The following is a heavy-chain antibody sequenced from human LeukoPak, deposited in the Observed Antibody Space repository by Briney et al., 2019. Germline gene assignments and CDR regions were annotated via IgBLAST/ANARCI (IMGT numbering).Heavy chain of an antibody. CDR2: IYSGGST. V-gene: IGHV3-66*01. J-gene: IGHJ6*04. D-gene: IGHD3-10*02. CDR1: RFTFNNYE. Sequence: SGGSLRLSCAASRFTFNNYEMKWVRQAPGKGLEWVSVIYSGGSTYYADSVKGRFTISRDNSKNTLYLQMNSLRAEDTAVYYCAELGITMIGGVWGKGTTVTISS. CDR3: AELGITMIGGV.